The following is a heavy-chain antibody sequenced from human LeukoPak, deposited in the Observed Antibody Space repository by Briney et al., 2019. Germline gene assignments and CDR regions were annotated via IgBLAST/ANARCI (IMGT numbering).Heavy chain of an antibody. CDR1: GGSISSGSYY. J-gene: IGHJ3*02. D-gene: IGHD6-13*01. CDR2: IYTSGST. Sequence: SETLSLTCTVSGGSISSGSYYWSWIRQPAGKGLEWIGRIYTSGSTNYNPSLKSRVTISVDTSKNQFSLKLSSVTAADTAVYYCARASSSSWTPWSDAFDIWGQGTMVTVSS. CDR3: ARASSSSWTPWSDAFDI. V-gene: IGHV4-61*02.